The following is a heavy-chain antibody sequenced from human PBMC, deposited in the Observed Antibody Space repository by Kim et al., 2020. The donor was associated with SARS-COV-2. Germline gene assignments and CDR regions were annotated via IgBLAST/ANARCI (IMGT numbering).Heavy chain of an antibody. CDR3: ARVASSWYFVDY. Sequence: YYADSVKGRCTISRDNSKNTLYLQMNSLRAEDTAVYYCARVASSWYFVDYWGQGTLVTVSS. V-gene: IGHV3-33*01. D-gene: IGHD6-13*01. J-gene: IGHJ4*02.